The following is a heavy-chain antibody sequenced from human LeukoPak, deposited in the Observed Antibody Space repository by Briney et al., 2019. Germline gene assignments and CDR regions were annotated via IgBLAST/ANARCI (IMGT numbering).Heavy chain of an antibody. D-gene: IGHD6-19*01. J-gene: IGHJ4*02. CDR1: GGSFSGYY. V-gene: IGHV4-34*01. CDR2: INHSGST. CDR3: ARGRYSSGWYADYFDY. Sequence: SETLSLTCAVYGGSFSGYYWSWIRQPPGKGLEWIGEINHSGSTNYNPSLKNRVTISVDTSKNQFSLKLSSVTAADTAVYYCARGRYSSGWYADYFDYWGQGTLVTVSS.